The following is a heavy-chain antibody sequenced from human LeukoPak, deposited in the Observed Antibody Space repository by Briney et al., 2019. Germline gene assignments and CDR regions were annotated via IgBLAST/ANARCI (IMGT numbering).Heavy chain of an antibody. Sequence: GGSLRLSCAASGFTFSSYGMSWVRQAPGKGLEWVANIKQDGSEKYYVDSVKGRFTISRDNAKNSLYLQMNSLRAEDTAVYYCARDSSGWYSDYWGQGTLVTVSS. CDR3: ARDSSGWYSDY. D-gene: IGHD6-19*01. J-gene: IGHJ4*02. CDR2: IKQDGSEK. CDR1: GFTFSSYG. V-gene: IGHV3-7*01.